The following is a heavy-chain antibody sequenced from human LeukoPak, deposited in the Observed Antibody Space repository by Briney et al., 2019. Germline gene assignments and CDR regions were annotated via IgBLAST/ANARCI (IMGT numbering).Heavy chain of an antibody. CDR1: GFTFSNYE. CDR2: ISNSGNTK. CDR3: AKDRHYESNVLGY. D-gene: IGHD3-22*01. J-gene: IGHJ4*02. Sequence: GGSLRLSCAASGFTFSNYEMNWLRQAPGKGLEWISYISNSGNTKYYADSVKGRFTISRDNSKNTLYLQMNSLRAEDTAVYYCAKDRHYESNVLGYWGQGTLVTVSS. V-gene: IGHV3-48*03.